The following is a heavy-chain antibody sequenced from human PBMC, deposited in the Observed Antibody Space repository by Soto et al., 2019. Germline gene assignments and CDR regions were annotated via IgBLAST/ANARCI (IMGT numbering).Heavy chain of an antibody. D-gene: IGHD3-22*01. V-gene: IGHV1-69*06. CDR2: IIPIFGTA. Sequence: QVELVQSGAEVKKPGSSVKVSCQASEDTFRNYAISWVRQAPGQGLEWMGGIIPIFGTANYAQKFQGRVKITADTSANTVYLELSRLRSDDTAVDYCASTKYDSSAYYYWYLGLWGRGTLVTVSS. CDR3: ASTKYDSSAYYYWYLGL. CDR1: EDTFRNYA. J-gene: IGHJ2*01.